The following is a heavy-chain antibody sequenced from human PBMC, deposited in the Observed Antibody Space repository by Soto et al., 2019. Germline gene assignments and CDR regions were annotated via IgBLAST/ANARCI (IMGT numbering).Heavy chain of an antibody. CDR1: GYNFTTYG. CDR3: AREGNCLRPTCKPWYFDL. CDR2: INAANGET. D-gene: IGHD2-21*01. Sequence: QVQLVQSGAEAKKPGSSVKVSCKASGYNFTTYGINWVRPAPGQRLEWRGWINAANGETRYSQKFQGRVTRSRDASASPTPMEVNSLTPEATALYFGAREGNCLRPTCKPWYFDLWGRGTLFTVSS. J-gene: IGHJ2*01. V-gene: IGHV1-3*01.